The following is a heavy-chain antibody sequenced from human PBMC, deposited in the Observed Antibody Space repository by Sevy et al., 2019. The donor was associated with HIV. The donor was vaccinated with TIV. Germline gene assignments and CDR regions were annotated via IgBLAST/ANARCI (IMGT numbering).Heavy chain of an antibody. CDR1: GGSISSGGYY. D-gene: IGHD2-21*02. V-gene: IGHV4-31*03. CDR3: ARSWGWGDSSFDY. Sequence: SETLSLTCTVSGGSISSGGYYWSWIRQHPGKGLEWIGYIYYSGSTYYNPSLKSRVTISVDTSKNQFSLKLSSVTAADTAVHYCARSWGWGDSSFDYWGQGTLVTVSS. CDR2: IYYSGST. J-gene: IGHJ4*02.